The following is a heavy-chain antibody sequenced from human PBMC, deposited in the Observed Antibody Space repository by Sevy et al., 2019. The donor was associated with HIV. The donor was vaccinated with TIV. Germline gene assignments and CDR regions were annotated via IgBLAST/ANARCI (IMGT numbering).Heavy chain of an antibody. CDR3: ARGSKSGELSLHWDY. J-gene: IGHJ4*02. D-gene: IGHD3-10*01. V-gene: IGHV4-34*01. Sequence: SETLSLTCAVYGGSFSGYYWSWIRQPPGKGLERIGEINHSGSTNYNPSLKSRVTISVDTSKNQFSLKLSSVTAADTAVYYCARGSKSGELSLHWDYWGQGTLVTVSS. CDR1: GGSFSGYY. CDR2: INHSGST.